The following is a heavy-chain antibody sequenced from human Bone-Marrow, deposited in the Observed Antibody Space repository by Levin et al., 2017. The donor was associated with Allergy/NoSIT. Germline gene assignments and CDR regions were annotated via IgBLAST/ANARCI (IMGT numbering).Heavy chain of an antibody. Sequence: GGSLRLSCAASGFTFSNAWMSWVRQAPGKGLEWVGRIKSKTDGGTTDYAAPVKGRFTISRDDSKNTLYLQMNSLKTEDTAVYYCTTVPWYYYDSSGYYAAGAFDSWGQGTMVTVSS. D-gene: IGHD3-22*01. J-gene: IGHJ3*02. CDR3: TTVPWYYYDSSGYYAAGAFDS. CDR2: IKSKTDGGTT. CDR1: GFTFSNAW. V-gene: IGHV3-15*01.